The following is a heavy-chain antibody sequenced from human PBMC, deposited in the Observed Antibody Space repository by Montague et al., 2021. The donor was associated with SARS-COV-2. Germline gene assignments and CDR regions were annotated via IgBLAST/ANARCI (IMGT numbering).Heavy chain of an antibody. CDR2: ISSSSSSYI. CDR3: ARSPSYYYDSSGCFDY. V-gene: IGHV3-21*01. J-gene: IGHJ4*02. Sequence: SLRLSCAASGFTFSSYSMNWVRQAPGKGLEWVSSISSSSSSYIYYADSVKGRFTISRDNAKNSLYLQMNSLRAEDTAVYYCARSPSYYYDSSGCFDYWGQGTLVTVSS. CDR1: GFTFSSYS. D-gene: IGHD3-22*01.